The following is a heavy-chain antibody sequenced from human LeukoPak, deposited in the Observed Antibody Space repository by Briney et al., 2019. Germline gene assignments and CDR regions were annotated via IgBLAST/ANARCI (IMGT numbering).Heavy chain of an antibody. CDR3: AKDRSGVRPIAGDD. V-gene: IGHV3-30*02. D-gene: IGHD3-3*01. CDR2: IWYDGSKV. J-gene: IGHJ4*02. Sequence: GGSLRLSCAASGFSFNIYGMHWVRQAPGKGLEWMAFIWYDGSKVELAGSLKGRFTISRDNSEKMLYLQMNSLRVEDTAVYYCAKDRSGVRPIAGDDWGQGTLVTVSS. CDR1: GFSFNIYG.